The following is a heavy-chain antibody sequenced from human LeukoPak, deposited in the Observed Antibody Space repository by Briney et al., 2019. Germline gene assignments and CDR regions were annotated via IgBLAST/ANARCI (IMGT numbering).Heavy chain of an antibody. Sequence: PSETLSLTCAVYGGSFSGYYWSWIRQPPGKGLEWIGEINHSGSTNYNPSLKSRVTISVDTSKNQFSLKLSSVTAADTAVYYCARESGSSCFDYWGQGTLVTVSS. CDR2: INHSGST. D-gene: IGHD1-26*01. J-gene: IGHJ4*02. CDR3: ARESGSSCFDY. CDR1: GGSFSGYY. V-gene: IGHV4-34*01.